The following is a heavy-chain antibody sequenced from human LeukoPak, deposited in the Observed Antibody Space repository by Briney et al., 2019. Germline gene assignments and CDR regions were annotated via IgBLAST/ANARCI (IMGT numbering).Heavy chain of an antibody. Sequence: GGSLRLSCAASGFTFSSYGMHWVRQAPGKGLEWVAVIWYDGSNKYYADSVKGRFTISRDNSKNTLYLQMNSLRAEDTAVYYCARDRRMIAYAFDIWGQGTMVTVPS. J-gene: IGHJ3*02. V-gene: IGHV3-33*01. CDR2: IWYDGSNK. D-gene: IGHD3-22*01. CDR1: GFTFSSYG. CDR3: ARDRRMIAYAFDI.